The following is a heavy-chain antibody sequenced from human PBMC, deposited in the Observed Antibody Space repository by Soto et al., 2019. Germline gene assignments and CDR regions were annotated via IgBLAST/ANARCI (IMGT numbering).Heavy chain of an antibody. D-gene: IGHD3-10*01. CDR1: GFTFSSYL. CDR3: ASGFGGHSGGWFDP. Sequence: EVQLVESGGGLVQPGGSLRLSCAASGFTFSSYLMHWVRQAPGKGLVWVSRINGDGSIINYADSVKGRFTISRDNAKNTLYLQMNSLRADETGVYYCASGFGGHSGGWFDPWGQGTLVTVSS. J-gene: IGHJ5*02. CDR2: INGDGSII. V-gene: IGHV3-74*01.